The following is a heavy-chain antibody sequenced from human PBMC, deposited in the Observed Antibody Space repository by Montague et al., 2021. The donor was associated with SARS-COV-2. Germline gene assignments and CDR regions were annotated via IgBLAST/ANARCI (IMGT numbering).Heavy chain of an antibody. J-gene: IGHJ2*01. CDR2: IYWXXXK. CDR3: AHTSIVATISLAYVAYWYFDL. V-gene: IGHV2-5*01. D-gene: IGHD5-12*01. CDR1: GFSLSTSGVG. Sequence: PALVKPTQTLTLTCTFSGFSLSTSGVGVGWIRQPPGKALEWLALIYWXXXKRYSPSLKSRLTITKDTSKNQVVLTMTNMDPVDTATYYCAHTSIVATISLAYVAYWYFDLWGRGTLVTVSS.